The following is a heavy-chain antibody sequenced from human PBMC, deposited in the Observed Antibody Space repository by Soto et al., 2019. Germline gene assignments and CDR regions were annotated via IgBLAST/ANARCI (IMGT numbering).Heavy chain of an antibody. CDR1: GFTFSYYT. V-gene: IGHV3-23*01. D-gene: IGHD2-2*01. CDR3: VGPVPAATHYDYYDMDV. J-gene: IGHJ6*02. Sequence: EVQLLESGGGLVQPGGSLRLSCAASGFTFSYYTMSWVRQAPGKGLEWVSGISGSGDTIYYADSVKGRFTISRDNSKNTLYLQMNSLRADDTAVYYCVGPVPAATHYDYYDMDVWGQGTTVTVSS. CDR2: ISGSGDTI.